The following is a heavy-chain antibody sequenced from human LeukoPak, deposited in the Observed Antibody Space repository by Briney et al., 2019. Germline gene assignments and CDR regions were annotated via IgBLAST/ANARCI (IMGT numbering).Heavy chain of an antibody. CDR1: GGSISSYY. J-gene: IGHJ5*02. CDR2: IYYSGST. D-gene: IGHD3-10*01. CDR3: ARERYYYGSGSPRDWFDP. V-gene: IGHV4-59*01. Sequence: SETLSLTCTVSGGSISSYYWSWIWQPLGKGLEWIGHIYYSGSTNNNPSLRSRVTISVDTSKNQFSLNIRSVTAADTAVYYCARERYYYGSGSPRDWFDPWGQGTLVSVSS.